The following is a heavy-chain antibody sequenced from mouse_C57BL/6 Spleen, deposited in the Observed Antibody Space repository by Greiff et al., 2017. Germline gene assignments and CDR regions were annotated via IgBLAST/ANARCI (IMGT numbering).Heavy chain of an antibody. CDR1: GYAFSSSW. J-gene: IGHJ2*01. CDR3: ARGGYYGSFFDY. CDR2: IYPGDGDT. Sequence: LQESGPELVKPGASVKISCKASGYAFSSSWMNWVKQRPGKGLEWIGRIYPGDGDTNYNGKFKGKATLTADKSSSTAYMQLSSLTSEDSAVYFCARGGYYGSFFDYWGQGTTLTVSS. D-gene: IGHD1-1*01. V-gene: IGHV1-82*01.